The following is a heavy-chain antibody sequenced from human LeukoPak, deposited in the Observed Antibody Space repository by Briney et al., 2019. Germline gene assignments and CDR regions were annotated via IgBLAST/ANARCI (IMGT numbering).Heavy chain of an antibody. CDR2: MNPNSGNT. V-gene: IGHV1-8*01. D-gene: IGHD2-2*02. Sequence: ASVKVSCKASGYTFTSYDINWVRQATGQGLEWMGWMNPNSGNTGYAQKFQGRVTTTRNTSISTAYMELSSLRSEDTAVYYCARGRRLVVPAAIISYYFDYWGQGTLVTVSS. CDR1: GYTFTSYD. CDR3: ARGRRLVVPAAIISYYFDY. J-gene: IGHJ4*02.